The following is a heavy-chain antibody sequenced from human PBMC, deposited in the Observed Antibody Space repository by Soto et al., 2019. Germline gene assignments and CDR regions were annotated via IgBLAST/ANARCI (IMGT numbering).Heavy chain of an antibody. J-gene: IGHJ6*02. CDR1: GYTFTSYA. CDR3: ARWVVVVPDGYYYYGMDV. V-gene: IGHV1-3*01. D-gene: IGHD2-2*01. Sequence: QVQLVQSGAEVKKPGASVKVSCKASGYTFTSYAMHWVRQAPGQRLEWMGWINAGNGNTKYSQKFQGRVTITRDTSASTAYMELSSLRSEDTAVYYCARWVVVVPDGYYYYGMDVWGQGTTVTVSS. CDR2: INAGNGNT.